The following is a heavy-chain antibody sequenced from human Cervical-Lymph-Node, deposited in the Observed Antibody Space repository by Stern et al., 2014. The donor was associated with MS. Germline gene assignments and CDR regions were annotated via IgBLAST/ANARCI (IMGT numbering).Heavy chain of an antibody. D-gene: IGHD3-10*01. CDR1: GGPISSGDYY. Sequence: QLPLQESGPGLVTPSQTLSLTRPVSGGPISSGDYYWSWIRQPPGKGLEWIGYIYYSGSTYYNPSLKSRVTISVDTSKNQFSLKLSSVTAADTAVYYCARSYYYGSGSYNWFDPWGQGTLVTVSS. V-gene: IGHV4-30-4*01. J-gene: IGHJ5*02. CDR3: ARSYYYGSGSYNWFDP. CDR2: IYYSGST.